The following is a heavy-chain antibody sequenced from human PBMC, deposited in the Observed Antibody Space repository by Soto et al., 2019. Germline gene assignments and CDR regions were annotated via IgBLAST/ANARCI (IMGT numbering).Heavy chain of an antibody. CDR3: ARDFYYGSGSVGPDGMDV. CDR1: GGSISSSNW. V-gene: IGHV4-4*02. J-gene: IGHJ6*02. Sequence: SETQSLTCAVSGGSISSSNWWSWVRQPPGKGLEWIGEIYHSGSTNYNPSLKSRVTISVGKSKNHFSLKLSSVTAADTALFYCARDFYYGSGSVGPDGMDVWGQGTTVTVSS. CDR2: IYHSGST. D-gene: IGHD3-10*01.